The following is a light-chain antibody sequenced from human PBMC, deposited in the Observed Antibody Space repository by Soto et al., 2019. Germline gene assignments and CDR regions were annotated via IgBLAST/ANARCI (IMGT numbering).Light chain of an antibody. CDR3: QHYYSSWT. J-gene: IGKJ1*01. CDR1: QNNKNY. CDR2: WAS. Sequence: DIVMTQSPDSLAVSLGERATINCKSSQNNKNYLAWYQQKAGQPPKLIIDWASTRASGVPDRFSGSGSGTDFTLTISRLQAEDVAVYYCQHYYSSWTFGQGTKVEIK. V-gene: IGKV4-1*01.